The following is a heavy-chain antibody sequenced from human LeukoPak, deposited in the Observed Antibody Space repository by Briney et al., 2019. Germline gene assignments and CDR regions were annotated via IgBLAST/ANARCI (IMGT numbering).Heavy chain of an antibody. CDR3: ATAPVHDYGDYFDY. Sequence: PSETLSLTCTVSGGSISSGDYYWSWIRQPPGKGLEWIGYIYYSGSTYYNPSLKSRVTISVDTSKNQFSLKLSSVTAADTAVYYCATAPVHDYGDYFDYWGQGTLVTVSS. D-gene: IGHD4-17*01. CDR2: IYYSGST. CDR1: GGSISSGDYY. J-gene: IGHJ4*02. V-gene: IGHV4-31*03.